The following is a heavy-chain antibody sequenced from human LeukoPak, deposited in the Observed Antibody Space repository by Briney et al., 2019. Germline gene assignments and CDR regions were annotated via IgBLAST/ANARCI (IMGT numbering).Heavy chain of an antibody. CDR1: EFSVGSNY. J-gene: IGHJ4*02. Sequence: GGSLRLSCAAPEFSVGSNYMTWVRQAPGKGLEWVSLIYSGGSTYYADSVKGRFTISRDNAKNSLYLQMNSLRAEDTAVYYCARSDFWSGSDYWGQGTLVTVSS. D-gene: IGHD3-3*01. CDR2: IYSGGST. CDR3: ARSDFWSGSDY. V-gene: IGHV3-66*01.